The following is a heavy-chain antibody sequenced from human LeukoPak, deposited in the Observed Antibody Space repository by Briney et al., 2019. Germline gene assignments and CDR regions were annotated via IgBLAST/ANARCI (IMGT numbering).Heavy chain of an antibody. Sequence: ASVKVSCKASGYTFTGYYMHWVRQAPGQGLEWMGRINPNSGGTNYAQKFQGRVTMTRDTSITTGYMELSRLRSDDTAVYYCATGLTELLVAFDIWGQGTMVTVSS. D-gene: IGHD1-26*01. V-gene: IGHV1-2*06. CDR3: ATGLTELLVAFDI. CDR1: GYTFTGYY. J-gene: IGHJ3*02. CDR2: INPNSGGT.